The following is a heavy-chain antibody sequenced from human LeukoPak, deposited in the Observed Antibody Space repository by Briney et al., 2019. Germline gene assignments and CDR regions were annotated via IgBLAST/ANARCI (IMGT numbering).Heavy chain of an antibody. CDR1: GGSISSSSYY. CDR2: IYYSGST. V-gene: IGHV4-39*01. Sequence: PSETLSLTCTVSGGSISSSSYYWGWIRQPPGKGLEWIGSIYYSGSTYYNPSLKSRVTISVDTSKNQFSLKLSSVTAADTAVYYCARHEVATISCFDYWGQGTLVTVSS. CDR3: ARHEVATISCFDY. D-gene: IGHD5-24*01. J-gene: IGHJ4*02.